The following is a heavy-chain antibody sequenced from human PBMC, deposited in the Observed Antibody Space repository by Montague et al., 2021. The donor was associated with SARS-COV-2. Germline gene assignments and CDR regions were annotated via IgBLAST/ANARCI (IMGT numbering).Heavy chain of an antibody. CDR3: AARADYYYGMDV. V-gene: IGHV3-66*01. Sequence: SLRLSCAASGFTVSSNNMSWVRQAPGKGLEWVSVIYSGGSTQYADSVTVRFTISRDKSNYTLYLQMNSLRAEDTAVYYCAARADYYYGMDVWGQGTSVTVSS. CDR1: GFTVSSNN. CDR2: IYSGGST. J-gene: IGHJ6*02.